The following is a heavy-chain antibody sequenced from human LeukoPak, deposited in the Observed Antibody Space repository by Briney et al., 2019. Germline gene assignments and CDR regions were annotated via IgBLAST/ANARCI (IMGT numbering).Heavy chain of an antibody. V-gene: IGHV3-49*03. J-gene: IGHJ5*02. Sequence: PGGSLRLSCTASGFTFGDYAMSWFRQAPGKGLEWVGFIRSKAYGGTTEYAASVKGRFTISRDDSKSIAYLQMNSLKTEDTAVYYCTRSMYSSGMGWFDPWGQGTLVTVSS. CDR1: GFTFGDYA. CDR2: IRSKAYGGTT. CDR3: TRSMYSSGMGWFDP. D-gene: IGHD6-19*01.